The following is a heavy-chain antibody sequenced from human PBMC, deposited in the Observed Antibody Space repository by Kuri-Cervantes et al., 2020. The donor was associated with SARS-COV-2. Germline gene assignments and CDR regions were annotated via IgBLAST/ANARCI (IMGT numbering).Heavy chain of an antibody. V-gene: IGHV3-23*01. J-gene: IGHJ4*02. D-gene: IGHD4-17*01. CDR1: GFTFSSYA. CDR3: AKDREGYGDLDY. Sequence: GESLKISCAASGFTFSSYAMSWVRQAPGKGLEWVSAISGSGGSTYYADSVKGRFTISRDNYKKTVYLQMNSLRPEDTAVYYCAKDREGYGDLDYWGQGTLVTVSS. CDR2: ISGSGGST.